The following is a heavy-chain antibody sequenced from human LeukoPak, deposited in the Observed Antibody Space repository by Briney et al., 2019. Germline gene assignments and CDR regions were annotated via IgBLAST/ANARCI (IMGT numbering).Heavy chain of an antibody. D-gene: IGHD4-17*01. CDR1: GFTFDDYA. CDR2: ISWNSGSI. Sequence: PGRSLRLSCAASGFTFDDYAMHWVRQAPGKGLEWVSGISWNSGSIGYADSVKGRFTVSRDSAKNSLYLQMNSLRAEDTAVYYCARDNYGDYLAAYWGQGTLVTVSS. J-gene: IGHJ4*02. CDR3: ARDNYGDYLAAY. V-gene: IGHV3-9*01.